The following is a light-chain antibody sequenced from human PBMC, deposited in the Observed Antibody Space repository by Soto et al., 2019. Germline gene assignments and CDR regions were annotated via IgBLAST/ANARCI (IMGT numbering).Light chain of an antibody. V-gene: IGLV1-51*01. CDR1: SSNIGNNY. Sequence: QSALTQPPSLSAAPGQKVTISCSGSSSNIGNNYVSWYQQLPGTAPKLLIYDNNKRPSGIPGRFSGSKSGTSATLGITGLQTGDEADYYCGTWDSSLSAGVFGTGTKVTVL. CDR3: GTWDSSLSAGV. CDR2: DNN. J-gene: IGLJ1*01.